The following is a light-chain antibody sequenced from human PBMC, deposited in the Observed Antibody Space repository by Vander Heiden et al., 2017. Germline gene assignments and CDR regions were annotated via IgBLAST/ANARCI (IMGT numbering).Light chain of an antibody. CDR1: EAIGNS. J-gene: IGKJ2*01. Sequence: DIQMIQSPCHLSASVGDRVTITCQASEAIGNSLNWYQLKPGRAPKPLIFDASSLETGVPSRFSGSGAATDFTFTISSLLPEDIATYFCQHDDNVPYTFGQGTKLEIK. CDR2: DAS. V-gene: IGKV1-33*01. CDR3: QHDDNVPYT.